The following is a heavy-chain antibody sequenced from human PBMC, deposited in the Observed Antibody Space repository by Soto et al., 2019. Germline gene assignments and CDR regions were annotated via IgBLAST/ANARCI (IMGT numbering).Heavy chain of an antibody. Sequence: GGSLRLSCAASGFTFSSYWMSWVRQAPGKGLEWVANIKQDGSEKYYVDSVKGRFTISRDNAKNSLYLQMNSLRAEDTAVYYCARVPYCSGGSCATRGYYYYYYMDVWGKGTTVTVSS. D-gene: IGHD2-15*01. J-gene: IGHJ6*03. CDR3: ARVPYCSGGSCATRGYYYYYYMDV. CDR2: IKQDGSEK. CDR1: GFTFSSYW. V-gene: IGHV3-7*04.